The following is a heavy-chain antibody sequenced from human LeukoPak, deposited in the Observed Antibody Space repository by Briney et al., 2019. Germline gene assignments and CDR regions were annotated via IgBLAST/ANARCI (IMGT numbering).Heavy chain of an antibody. D-gene: IGHD4-17*01. Sequence: ASVKVSCKASGYTFTGYGISWVRQAPGQGLEWMGWISAYNGNTNYAQKLQGRVTMTTDTSTSTAYMELRSLRSDDTAVYYCARDRLYYGDYVGYFDYWGQGTLVTVSS. J-gene: IGHJ4*02. CDR3: ARDRLYYGDYVGYFDY. CDR2: ISAYNGNT. CDR1: GYTFTGYG. V-gene: IGHV1-18*01.